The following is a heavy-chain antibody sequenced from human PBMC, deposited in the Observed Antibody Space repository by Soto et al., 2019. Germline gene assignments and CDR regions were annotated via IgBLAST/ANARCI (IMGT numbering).Heavy chain of an antibody. CDR2: IWYDGTNK. V-gene: IGHV3-33*01. J-gene: IGHJ4*02. D-gene: IGHD1-26*01. CDR1: GFTFSSYG. Sequence: QVQLVESGGGVVQPGRSLRLSCAASGFTFSSYGMHWVRQAPGEGLEWVAVIWYDGTNKYYADSVKGRFTISRDNSINTLYLQMNSLRAEDTAVYYCARKVWEPDYWGPGTLVTVSS. CDR3: ARKVWEPDY.